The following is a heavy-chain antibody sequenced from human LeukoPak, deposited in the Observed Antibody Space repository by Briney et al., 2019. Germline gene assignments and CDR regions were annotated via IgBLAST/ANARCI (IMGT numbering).Heavy chain of an antibody. J-gene: IGHJ4*02. Sequence: NPGGSLRLSCAASGFTFSSYSMNWVRQAPGKGLEWVSSITSSSSNIYYADSMKGRFTISRDNAKNSLYLQMNSLRAEDTAVYYCAREGSSFGGYERLDYWGQGTLVTVSS. CDR3: AREGSSFGGYERLDY. CDR1: GFTFSSYS. V-gene: IGHV3-21*01. D-gene: IGHD5-12*01. CDR2: ITSSSSNI.